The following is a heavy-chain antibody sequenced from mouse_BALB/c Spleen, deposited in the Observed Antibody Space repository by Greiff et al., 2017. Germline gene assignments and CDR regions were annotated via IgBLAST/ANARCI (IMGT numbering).Heavy chain of an antibody. V-gene: IGHV5-6-4*01. D-gene: IGHD2-3*01. CDR3: TRESDGYYGFDY. CDR1: GFTFSSYT. J-gene: IGHJ2*01. CDR2: ISSGGSYT. Sequence: EVMLVESGGGLVKPGGSLKLSCAASGFTFSSYTLSWVRQTPEKRLEWVATISSGGSYTYYPDSVKGRFTISRDNAKNTLYLQMSSLKSEDTAMYYCTRESDGYYGFDYWGQGTTLTVSS.